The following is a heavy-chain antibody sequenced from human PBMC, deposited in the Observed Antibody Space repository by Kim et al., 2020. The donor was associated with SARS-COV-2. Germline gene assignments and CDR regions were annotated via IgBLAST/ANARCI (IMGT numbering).Heavy chain of an antibody. Sequence: GGSLRLSCAASGFTFDDYAMHWVRQAPGKGLEWVSGISWNSGSIGYADSVKGRFTISRDNAKNSLYLQMNSLRAEDTALYYCAKDPVRQNRGPLFDYWGQGTLVTVSS. CDR3: AKDPVRQNRGPLFDY. CDR1: GFTFDDYA. J-gene: IGHJ4*02. V-gene: IGHV3-9*01. CDR2: ISWNSGSI.